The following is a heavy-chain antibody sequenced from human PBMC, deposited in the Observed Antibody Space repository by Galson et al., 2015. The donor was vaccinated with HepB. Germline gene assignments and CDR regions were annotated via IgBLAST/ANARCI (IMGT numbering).Heavy chain of an antibody. Sequence: SLRLSCAASGFTFSSYAMTWVRQAPGKGLEWVSTLSGSGGSTYYADSVKGRFTISRDDSKNTLLLQMNSLSPEDTAVYYCAKGISGSYYSGTDYWGQGTLVTVSS. CDR2: LSGSGGST. J-gene: IGHJ4*02. V-gene: IGHV3-23*01. D-gene: IGHD1-26*01. CDR1: GFTFSSYA. CDR3: AKGISGSYYSGTDY.